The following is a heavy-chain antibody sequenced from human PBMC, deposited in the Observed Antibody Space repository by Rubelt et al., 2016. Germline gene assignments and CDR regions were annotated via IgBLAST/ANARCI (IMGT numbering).Heavy chain of an antibody. Sequence: EVQLVQSGAEVKKPGESLRISCKGSGYSFTSYWISWVRQMPGKGLEWMGRIDPSDSYTTYSPSLPGHFTISADKSISTAYLQWSSLKASDTAMYYCARHAGDGGNSEDWFDPWGQGTLVTVSS. CDR1: GYSFTSYW. D-gene: IGHD4-23*01. CDR3: ARHAGDGGNSEDWFDP. V-gene: IGHV5-10-1*01. CDR2: IDPSDSYT. J-gene: IGHJ5*02.